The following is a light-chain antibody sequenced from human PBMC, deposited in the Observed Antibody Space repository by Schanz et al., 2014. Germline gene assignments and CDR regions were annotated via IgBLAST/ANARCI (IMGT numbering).Light chain of an antibody. J-gene: IGKJ4*01. CDR1: QSVSSSY. CDR2: GAS. V-gene: IGKV3D-20*02. CDR3: QQRSIWPLT. Sequence: EIVLTQSPGTLSLSPGERATLSCRASQSVSSSYLAWYQQKPGQAPRLLIYGASTRATGVPARFSGSGSGTEFTLTISSLQSEDFAVYYCQQRSIWPLTFGGGTKVEIK.